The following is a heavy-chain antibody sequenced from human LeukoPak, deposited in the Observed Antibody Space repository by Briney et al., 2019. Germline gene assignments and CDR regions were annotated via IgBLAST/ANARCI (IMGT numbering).Heavy chain of an antibody. CDR3: TSPPYCTNGVCPNWFDP. J-gene: IGHJ5*02. Sequence: GGSLRLACAASGFTFSGSAMHWVRQASGKGLEWVGRIRSKANSYATAYAASVKGRFTISRDGSKNTAYLQMNSLKTEDTAVYYCTSPPYCTNGVCPNWFDPWGQGTLVTVSS. CDR2: IRSKANSYAT. CDR1: GFTFSGSA. D-gene: IGHD2-8*01. V-gene: IGHV3-73*01.